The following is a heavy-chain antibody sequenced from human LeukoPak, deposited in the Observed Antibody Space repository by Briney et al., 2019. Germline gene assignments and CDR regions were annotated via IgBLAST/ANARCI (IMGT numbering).Heavy chain of an antibody. CDR2: ISYDGSNK. D-gene: IGHD2-2*01. J-gene: IGHJ6*04. V-gene: IGHV3-30*18. CDR1: GFTFSSYA. Sequence: GGSLRLSCAASGFTFSSYAMSWVRQAPEKGLEWVAVISYDGSNKYYADSVKGRFTISRDNSKNTLYLQMNSLRAEDTAVYYCAKLGYCSSTSCYGWDMDVWGKGTTVTVSS. CDR3: AKLGYCSSTSCYGWDMDV.